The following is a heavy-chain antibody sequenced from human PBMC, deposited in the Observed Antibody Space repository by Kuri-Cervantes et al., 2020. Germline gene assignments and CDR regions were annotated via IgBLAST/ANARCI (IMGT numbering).Heavy chain of an antibody. J-gene: IGHJ4*02. CDR1: GFTFSSYS. CDR2: ISSSSSYI. D-gene: IGHD3-3*01. Sequence: GESLKISCAASGFTFSSYSMNWVRQAPGKGLEWVSSISSSSSYIYYADSVKGRFTISRDNAKNSLYLQMNGLRAEDTAVYYCARDPPSTIFGVVIINGGYFDYWGQGTLVTVSS. CDR3: ARDPPSTIFGVVIINGGYFDY. V-gene: IGHV3-21*01.